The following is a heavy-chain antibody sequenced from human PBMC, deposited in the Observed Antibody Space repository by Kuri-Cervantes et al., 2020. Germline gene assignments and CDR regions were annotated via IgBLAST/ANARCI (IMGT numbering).Heavy chain of an antibody. CDR2: IIPIFGTA. D-gene: IGHD3-10*01. J-gene: IGHJ6*02. Sequence: SVKVSCKASGGTFSSYAISWVRQAPGQGLEWMGGIIPIFGTANYAQKFQGRVTITADESTSTAYMELSSLRSEDTAVYYCVRGPYGSGSYYKENYYYGMDVWGQGTTVTVSS. CDR1: GGTFSSYA. CDR3: VRGPYGSGSYYKENYYYGMDV. V-gene: IGHV1-69*13.